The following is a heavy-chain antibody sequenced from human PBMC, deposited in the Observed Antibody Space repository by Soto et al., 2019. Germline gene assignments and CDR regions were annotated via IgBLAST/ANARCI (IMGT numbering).Heavy chain of an antibody. Sequence: QVPLVESGGGLVKPGGSLRLSCAASGFTFSDYYMSWIRQAPGKGLEWVSYISSSGSTIYYADSVKGRFTISRDNGTTSLYLQMNSLRAEDTAVYYCARDEGDSRGYSPPFDYWGQGTLVTVSS. J-gene: IGHJ4*02. D-gene: IGHD3-22*01. CDR3: ARDEGDSRGYSPPFDY. CDR2: ISSSGSTI. CDR1: GFTFSDYY. V-gene: IGHV3-11*01.